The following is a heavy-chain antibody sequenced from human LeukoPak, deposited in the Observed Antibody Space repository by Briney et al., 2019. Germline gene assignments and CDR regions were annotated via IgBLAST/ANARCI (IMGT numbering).Heavy chain of an antibody. Sequence: SQTLSLTCTVSGGSISSSSYYWGWIRQPPWKGLEWIGSIYYSGSTYYNPSLKSRVTISVDTSKNQFSLKLSSVTAADTAVYYCARHLYSSGWQYAFDIWGQGTMVTVSS. V-gene: IGHV4-39*01. CDR2: IYYSGST. J-gene: IGHJ3*02. CDR1: GGSISSSSYY. CDR3: ARHLYSSGWQYAFDI. D-gene: IGHD6-19*01.